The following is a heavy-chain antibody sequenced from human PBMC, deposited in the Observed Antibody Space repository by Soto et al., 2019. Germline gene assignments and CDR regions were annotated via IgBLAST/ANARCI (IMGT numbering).Heavy chain of an antibody. CDR3: ASSLRGITIFGVVSSAY. CDR1: GFTFSSYS. V-gene: IGHV3-48*02. Sequence: LRLSCAASGFTFSSYSMNWVRQAPGKGLEWVSYISSSSSTIYYADSVKGRFTISRDNAKNSLYLQMNSLRDEDTAVYYCASSLRGITIFGVVSSAYWGQGTLVTVSS. CDR2: ISSSSSTI. D-gene: IGHD3-3*01. J-gene: IGHJ4*02.